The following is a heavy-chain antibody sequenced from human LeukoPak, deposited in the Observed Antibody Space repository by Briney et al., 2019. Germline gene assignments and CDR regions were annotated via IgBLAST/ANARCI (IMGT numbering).Heavy chain of an antibody. J-gene: IGHJ4*02. D-gene: IGHD6-13*01. CDR3: ARLSSSWSEAFDY. Sequence: GGSLRLSCSASGFTFSNYPLYWVRQAPGKGLEFVSAITSTGGSAYYADSVKGRFTISRDNSKNTLYLQMNSLRAEDTAVYYCARLSSSWSEAFDYWGQGTLVTVSS. CDR1: GFTFSNYP. CDR2: ITSTGGSA. V-gene: IGHV3-64*04.